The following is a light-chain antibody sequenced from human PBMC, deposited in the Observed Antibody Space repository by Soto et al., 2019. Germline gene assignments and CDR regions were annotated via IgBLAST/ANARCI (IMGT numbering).Light chain of an antibody. V-gene: IGLV1-40*01. Sequence: QSVLTQPPSVSGAPGQRVTISCTGSSSNIGAGLDVHWYQQLPGTAPKLLIYSNNIRPSGVPDRFSGSKSGTSGSLAITGLPAEEEADYYCQSYDISLSASVFGGGTKLTVL. CDR1: SSNIGAGLD. CDR2: SNN. CDR3: QSYDISLSASV. J-gene: IGLJ3*02.